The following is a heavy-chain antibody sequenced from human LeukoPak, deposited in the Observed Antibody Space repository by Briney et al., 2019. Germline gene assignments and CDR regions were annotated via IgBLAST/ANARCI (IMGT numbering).Heavy chain of an antibody. J-gene: IGHJ4*02. CDR2: IYYSGST. Sequence: SETLYLTCTVSGGSVSSDSYFWTWIRQPPGKGLEWIGYIYYSGSTNYNPSLKSRVTISLDTSKSQISLKLSSVTAADTAVYYCARGQRRLQDYWGQGTLVTVSS. CDR3: ARGQRRLQDY. CDR1: GGSVSSDSYF. V-gene: IGHV4-61*01.